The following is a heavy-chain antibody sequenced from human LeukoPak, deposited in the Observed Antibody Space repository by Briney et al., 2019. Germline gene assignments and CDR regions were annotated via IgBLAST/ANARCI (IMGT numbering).Heavy chain of an antibody. J-gene: IGHJ3*02. Sequence: SETLSLTCTVSGGSISSHYWSWIRQPPGKGLEWIGYIYYSGSTNYNPSLKSRVTISVDTSKNQFSLKLSSVTAADTAVYYCERDHCSSTSCNGLLDAFDIWGQGTMVTVSS. CDR2: IYYSGST. CDR1: GGSISSHY. CDR3: ERDHCSSTSCNGLLDAFDI. V-gene: IGHV4-59*11. D-gene: IGHD2-2*01.